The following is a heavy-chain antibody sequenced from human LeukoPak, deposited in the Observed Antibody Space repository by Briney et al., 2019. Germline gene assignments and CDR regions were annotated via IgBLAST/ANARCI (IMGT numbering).Heavy chain of an antibody. CDR3: VREDTPATANY. Sequence: GGSLRLSGAASGFTFSNYAMSWVRQAPGKGLEWVSVISRSGGDTYYADSVKGRFTISRDNSENTLFLQMNSLRAEDTAVYYCVREDTPATANYWGQGTLVTISS. J-gene: IGHJ4*02. CDR2: ISRSGGDT. CDR1: GFTFSNYA. D-gene: IGHD2-21*02. V-gene: IGHV3-23*01.